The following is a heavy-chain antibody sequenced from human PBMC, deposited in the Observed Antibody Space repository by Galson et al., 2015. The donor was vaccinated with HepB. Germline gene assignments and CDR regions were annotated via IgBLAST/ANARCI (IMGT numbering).Heavy chain of an antibody. Sequence: SVKVSCKASGGTFSSYAISWVRQAPGQGLEWMGGIIPIFGTANYAQKFQGRVTITADKSTSTAYMELSSLRSEDTAVYYCARGPNTVTRHYFDYWGQGTLVTVSS. V-gene: IGHV1-69*06. CDR2: IIPIFGTA. J-gene: IGHJ4*02. CDR1: GGTFSSYA. CDR3: ARGPNTVTRHYFDY. D-gene: IGHD4-17*01.